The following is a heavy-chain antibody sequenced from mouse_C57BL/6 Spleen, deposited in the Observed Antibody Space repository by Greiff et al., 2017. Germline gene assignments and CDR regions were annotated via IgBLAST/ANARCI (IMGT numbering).Heavy chain of an antibody. J-gene: IGHJ1*03. CDR1: GYSITSGYY. CDR3: ARIDLITTVVATGYFDV. Sequence: EVQLVESGPGLVKPSQSLSLTCSVTGYSITSGYYWNWIRQFPGNKLEWMGYISYDGSNNYNPSLKNRISITRDTSKNQFFLKLNSVTTEDTATYYCARIDLITTVVATGYFDVWGTGTTVTVSS. V-gene: IGHV3-6*01. CDR2: ISYDGSN. D-gene: IGHD1-1*01.